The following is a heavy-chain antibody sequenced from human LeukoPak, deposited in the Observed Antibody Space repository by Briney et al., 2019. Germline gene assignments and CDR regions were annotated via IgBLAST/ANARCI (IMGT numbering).Heavy chain of an antibody. D-gene: IGHD5-18*01. CDR1: GFTFSSYA. J-gene: IGHJ6*03. CDR3: ARGPRNQYSYGLKWDYYYYMDV. CDR2: ISASGGGT. Sequence: HPGGSLRLSCAASGFTFSSYAMTWVRQAPGKGLEWVSGISASGGGTYLADSVKGRFTISRDNSKNTLYLQMNSLRAEDTAVYYCARGPRNQYSYGLKWDYYYYMDVWGKGTTVTVSS. V-gene: IGHV3-23*01.